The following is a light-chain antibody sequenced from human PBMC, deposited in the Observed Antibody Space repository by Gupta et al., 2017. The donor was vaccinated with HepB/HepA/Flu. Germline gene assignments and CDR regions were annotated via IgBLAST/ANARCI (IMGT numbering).Light chain of an antibody. V-gene: IGLV2-11*01. CDR2: EVS. J-gene: IGLJ1*01. Sequence: QSALTQPRSVSGSPGQSVTISCTGTSSDVGGYNYVSWYQQHPGKAPKLMSYEVSKRPSGVPDRFSGSKSGNTASLTISGLQAEDESDYYGGSYAGSYTLIYVFGTGTKVTVL. CDR3: GSYAGSYTLIYV. CDR1: SSDVGGYNY.